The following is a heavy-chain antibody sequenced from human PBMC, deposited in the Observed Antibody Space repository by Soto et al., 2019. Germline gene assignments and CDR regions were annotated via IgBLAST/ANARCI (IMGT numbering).Heavy chain of an antibody. V-gene: IGHV4-4*02. CDR2: IHHSGST. CDR1: GGSLSTDYW. Sequence: QVQLQESGPGLVKPSGTLSLTCAVSGGSLSTDYWWSWVRQPPGKGLEWIGEIHHSGSTNYIQSLKSRVTMSVDKSNNQVSLELTSVAAADTAVYYCARGISYRWVYWGQGTLVTVSS. CDR3: ARGISYRWVY. J-gene: IGHJ4*02. D-gene: IGHD3-16*02.